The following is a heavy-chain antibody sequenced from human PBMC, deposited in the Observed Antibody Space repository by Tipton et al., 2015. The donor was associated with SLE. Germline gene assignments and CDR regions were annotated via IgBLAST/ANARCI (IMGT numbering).Heavy chain of an antibody. CDR2: MYTSGST. D-gene: IGHD4-17*01. Sequence: LRLSCTVSGGSISSGSYYWSWIRQPAGKGLEWIGRMYTSGSTNYNPSLKSRVTISIDTSKNQFSLKLSSVTAADTAVYYCARRYGDYDGFDYWGQGTLVTVSS. J-gene: IGHJ4*02. CDR3: ARRYGDYDGFDY. CDR1: GGSISSGSYY. V-gene: IGHV4-61*02.